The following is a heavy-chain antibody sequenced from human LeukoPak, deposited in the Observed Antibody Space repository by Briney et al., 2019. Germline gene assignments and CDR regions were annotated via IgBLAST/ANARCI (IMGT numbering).Heavy chain of an antibody. CDR3: VRLRWPIAAAGYFDY. V-gene: IGHV4-34*01. CDR1: GGSFSGYY. D-gene: IGHD6-13*01. Sequence: SETLSLTCAVYGGSFSGYYWSWIRQPPGKGLEWIGEVNHSGSTNYNPSLKSRVTISVDTSKNQFSLKLSSVTAADTAVYYCVRLRWPIAAAGYFDYWGQGTLVTVSS. J-gene: IGHJ4*02. CDR2: VNHSGST.